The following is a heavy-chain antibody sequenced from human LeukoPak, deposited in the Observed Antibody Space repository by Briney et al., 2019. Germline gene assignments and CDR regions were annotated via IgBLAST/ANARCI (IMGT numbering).Heavy chain of an antibody. CDR2: IYYSGST. CDR1: GGSISSYY. D-gene: IGHD3-22*01. CDR3: ARHYYYDPFDH. Sequence: SETLSLTCTVSGGSISSYYWSWIRQPPGKGLEWIGYIYYSGSTNYNPSLKSRVTISVDTSKNQFSLKLSSVTAADTAVYYCARHYYYDPFDHWGQGTLVTVSS. V-gene: IGHV4-59*08. J-gene: IGHJ5*02.